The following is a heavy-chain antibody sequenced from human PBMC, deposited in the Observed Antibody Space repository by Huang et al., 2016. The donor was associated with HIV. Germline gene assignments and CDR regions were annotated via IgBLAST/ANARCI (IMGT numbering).Heavy chain of an antibody. CDR1: GGSLHGYY. CDR3: ATSRSGSGWFLDI. Sequence: QVQLYQWGAGPLRPSETLSLTCGVSGGSLHGYYWNWLRQSPGRGLEWIGEVNHGGRTKYNPSLKRRVTISVDTSKIQFSLNRTSVTATDTADYYCATSRSGSGWFLDIWGRGTLVSVS. D-gene: IGHD6-19*01. V-gene: IGHV4-34*01. J-gene: IGHJ2*01. CDR2: VNHGGRT.